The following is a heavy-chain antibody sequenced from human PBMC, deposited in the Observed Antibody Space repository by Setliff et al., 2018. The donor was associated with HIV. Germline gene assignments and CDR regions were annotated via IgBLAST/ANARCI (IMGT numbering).Heavy chain of an antibody. CDR2: INPDGSTT. D-gene: IGHD3-10*01. CDR3: AKGTTVVRGVIVY. CDR1: GFTFSDYW. J-gene: IGHJ4*02. Sequence: PGGSLRLSCAASGFTFSDYWMHWVRQVPGKGLVYVSRINPDGSTTTYADSVKGRFTISRDNSKNTLYLQMNSLRAEDTAVYYCAKGTTVVRGVIVYWGQGTLVTVSS. V-gene: IGHV3-74*01.